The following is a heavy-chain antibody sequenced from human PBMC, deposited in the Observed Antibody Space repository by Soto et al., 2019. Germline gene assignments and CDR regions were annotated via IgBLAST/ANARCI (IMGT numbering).Heavy chain of an antibody. CDR1: GGTFSSYA. V-gene: IGHV1-69*13. Sequence: ASVKVSCKASGGTFSSYAISWVRQAPGQGLEWMGGIIPIFGTANYAQKFQGRVTITADESTSTAYMELSSLRSEDTAVYYCARRVPPVEWFDPCGQGTLVTVSS. CDR3: ARRVPPVEWFDP. CDR2: IIPIFGTA. D-gene: IGHD1-1*01. J-gene: IGHJ5*02.